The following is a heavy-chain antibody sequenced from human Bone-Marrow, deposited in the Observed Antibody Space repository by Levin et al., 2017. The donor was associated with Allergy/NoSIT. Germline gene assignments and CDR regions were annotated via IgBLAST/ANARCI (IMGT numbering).Heavy chain of an antibody. CDR2: ISDTGTYK. Sequence: SLRLSCAASGFTFSSYGMSWVRQAPGKGLEWVSTISDTGTYKYHADSVKGRFTISRDNAKKLLFLQMNSLRAEDTAVYYCGGYNYFDPWGQGTLVTVSS. CDR1: GFTFSSYG. CDR3: GGYNYFDP. V-gene: IGHV3-21*01. J-gene: IGHJ5*02.